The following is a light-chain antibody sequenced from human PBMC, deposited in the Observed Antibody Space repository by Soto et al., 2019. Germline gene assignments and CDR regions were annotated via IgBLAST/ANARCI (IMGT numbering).Light chain of an antibody. CDR3: SSYTTSNTRQIV. CDR1: SSDVGGYNY. CDR2: DVS. Sequence: QSALTQPASVSGSPGQSITISCTGTSSDVGGYNYVSWYQHHPGKAPKLMIFDVSNRPSGVSNRFSGSKSGNTASLTNSGLQPEDEADYYCSSYTTSNTRQIVFGTGTK. J-gene: IGLJ1*01. V-gene: IGLV2-14*03.